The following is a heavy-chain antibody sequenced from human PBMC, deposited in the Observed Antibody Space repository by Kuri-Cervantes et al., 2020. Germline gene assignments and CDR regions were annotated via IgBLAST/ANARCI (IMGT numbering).Heavy chain of an antibody. CDR1: GYSISNDYH. V-gene: IGHV4-38-2*01. Sequence: SETLSLTCVVSGYSISNDYHWGWIRQPPGKGLEWIGEIDHSGSAYYNPSLKSRVTMLVDTSKSQFSLKLSSVAAADTAVYYCARETYYRTNFNNYYYIDVWGRGTTVTVSS. CDR3: ARETYYRTNFNNYYYIDV. D-gene: IGHD3-22*01. CDR2: IDHSGSA. J-gene: IGHJ6*03.